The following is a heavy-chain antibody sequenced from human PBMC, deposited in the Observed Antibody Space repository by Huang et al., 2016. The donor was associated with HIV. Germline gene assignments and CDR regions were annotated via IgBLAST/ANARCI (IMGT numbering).Heavy chain of an antibody. Sequence: EVQLVESGGGLVKPGGSLRLSCAASGFSLDSYNMYWVRQTAGKVLQWVSSISPSSSFIDYADSVKGRFSISRDNAKNSLYLQMNNLRGEDTAVYYCARDRGQQLSPFDSWGQGTLVTVSS. CDR2: ISPSSSFI. J-gene: IGHJ4*02. CDR1: GFSLDSYN. CDR3: ARDRGQQLSPFDS. D-gene: IGHD6-13*01. V-gene: IGHV3-21*01.